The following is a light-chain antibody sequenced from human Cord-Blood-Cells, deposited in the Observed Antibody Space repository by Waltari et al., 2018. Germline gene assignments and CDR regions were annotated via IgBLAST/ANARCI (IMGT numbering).Light chain of an antibody. Sequence: SYELTQPPSVSVSPGQTASITCSGDKLGDKYACWYQQKPGQSPVLVIYRGSKRASGIPERFAGSNSGNTATLTISGTQAMDEADYYCQAWDSSTAVFGGGTKLTVL. CDR1: KLGDKY. CDR3: QAWDSSTAV. V-gene: IGLV3-1*01. CDR2: RGS. J-gene: IGLJ2*01.